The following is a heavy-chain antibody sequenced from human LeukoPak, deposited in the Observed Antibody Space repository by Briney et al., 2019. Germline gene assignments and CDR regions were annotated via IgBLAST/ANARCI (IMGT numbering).Heavy chain of an antibody. CDR2: IYYSGST. J-gene: IGHJ4*02. V-gene: IGHV4-59*01. Sequence: SETLSLTCTVSGGSISSYYWSWIRQPPGKGLDWIGYIYYSGSTNYNPSLKSRVTISVDTSKNQFSLKLSSVTAADTAVYYCARDSDATGTFDYWGQGTLVTVSS. D-gene: IGHD1-14*01. CDR1: GGSISSYY. CDR3: ARDSDATGTFDY.